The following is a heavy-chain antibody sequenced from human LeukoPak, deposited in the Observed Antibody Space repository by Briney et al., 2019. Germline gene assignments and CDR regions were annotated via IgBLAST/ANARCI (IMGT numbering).Heavy chain of an antibody. V-gene: IGHV4-59*08. D-gene: IGHD1-26*01. CDR2: IYYSGST. CDR3: ARRGSYSHYFDY. CDR1: GGSISSYY. J-gene: IGHJ4*02. Sequence: PSETLSLTCTVSGGSISSYYWSWIRQPPGKGLEWIGYIYYSGSTNYNPSLKSRVTISVDTSKNQFSLKLSSVTAADTAVYYCARRGSYSHYFDYWGQGXLVTVSS.